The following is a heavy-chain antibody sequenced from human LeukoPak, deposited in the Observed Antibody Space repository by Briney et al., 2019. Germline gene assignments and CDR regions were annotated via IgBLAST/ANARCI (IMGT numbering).Heavy chain of an antibody. CDR2: ISSSGSTI. Sequence: GGSLRLSCAASGFSFSSCSMNWVRQAPGKGLEWVSYISSSGSTIYYADSVRGRFTISRDNAKNSLYLQMNSLRDEDTAVYYCARDRATYCTNGICYDRESAFDIWGQGTMVTVSS. V-gene: IGHV3-48*02. D-gene: IGHD2-8*01. J-gene: IGHJ3*02. CDR3: ARDRATYCTNGICYDRESAFDI. CDR1: GFSFSSCS.